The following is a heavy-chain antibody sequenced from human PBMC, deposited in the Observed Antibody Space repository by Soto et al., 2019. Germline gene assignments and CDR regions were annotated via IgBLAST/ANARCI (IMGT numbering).Heavy chain of an antibody. CDR1: GFTFSSYG. V-gene: IGHV3-33*01. D-gene: IGHD6-13*01. J-gene: IGHJ4*02. Sequence: QVQLVESGGGVVQPGRSLRLSCAASGFTFSSYGMHWVRQAPGKGLEWVAVIWYDGSNKYYADSVKGRFTISRDNSKNTLYLQMNSLRAEYTAVYFCARFSSSWYGRIDYWGQGTLVTVSS. CDR3: ARFSSSWYGRIDY. CDR2: IWYDGSNK.